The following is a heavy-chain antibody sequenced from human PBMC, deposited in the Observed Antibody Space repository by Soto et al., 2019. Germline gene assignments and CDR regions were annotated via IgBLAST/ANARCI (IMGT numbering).Heavy chain of an antibody. Sequence: QVQLQESGPGLVKPSETLSLTCTVSGGSISSYYWSWIRQPPGKGLEWIGFIFYSGSTSYNPSLPRRVTRSIDTSEYQFSLKLNSVTAADTAVYYCASMIGDPVLSFDSWGQGTLVAVSS. V-gene: IGHV4-59*01. D-gene: IGHD3-10*02. CDR2: IFYSGST. J-gene: IGHJ5*01. CDR1: GGSISSYY. CDR3: ASMIGDPVLSFDS.